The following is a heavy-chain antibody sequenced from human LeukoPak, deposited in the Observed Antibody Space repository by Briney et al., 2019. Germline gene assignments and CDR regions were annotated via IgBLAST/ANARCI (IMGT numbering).Heavy chain of an antibody. CDR3: ARDGGVRGIMDS. Sequence: PSETLSLTCTVSGGSISSYYWGWIRQPPGKGLEWIGSIYHSGSTYYNPSLKSRVTISVDTSKNQFSLKLTSVTAADTAVYYCARDGGVRGIMDSWGQGILVTASS. V-gene: IGHV4-38-2*02. J-gene: IGHJ4*02. CDR2: IYHSGST. CDR1: GGSISSYY. D-gene: IGHD3-10*01.